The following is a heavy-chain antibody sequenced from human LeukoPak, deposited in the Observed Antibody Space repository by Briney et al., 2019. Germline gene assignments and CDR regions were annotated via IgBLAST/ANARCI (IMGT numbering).Heavy chain of an antibody. CDR1: GASINSYY. D-gene: IGHD2-15*01. CDR2: VHTSGST. V-gene: IGHV4-4*08. J-gene: IGHJ6*02. CDR3: ARDWRTGTPYGMDV. Sequence: PSETLSLTCTVSGASINSYYWHWVRQSPGKGLEWIGYVHTSGSTDYNPSLKSRVTMSVDTSKNQFSLKLRSVTAADTAVYYCARDWRTGTPYGMDVWGQGTTVTVSS.